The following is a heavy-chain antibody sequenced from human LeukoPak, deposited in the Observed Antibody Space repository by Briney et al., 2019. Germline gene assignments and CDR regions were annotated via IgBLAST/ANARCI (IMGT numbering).Heavy chain of an antibody. CDR3: ARDQNIGSSWYYYYYGMDV. CDR1: GFTFSSYS. J-gene: IGHJ6*02. CDR2: ISSIISYI. V-gene: IGHV3-21*01. Sequence: GGSLRLSCAASGFTFSSYSMNWVRQAPGKGLEWVSSISSIISYIYYTDSVKGRFTISRENAKKSLYLQMNSLRAEDTAVYYCARDQNIGSSWYYYYYGMDVWGQGTTVTVSS. D-gene: IGHD6-13*01.